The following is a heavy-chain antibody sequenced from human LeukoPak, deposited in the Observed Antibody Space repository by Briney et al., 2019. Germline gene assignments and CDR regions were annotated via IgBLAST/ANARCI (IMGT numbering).Heavy chain of an antibody. CDR2: IIPMSGTT. D-gene: IGHD1/OR15-1a*01. V-gene: IGHV1-69*01. J-gene: IGHJ4*02. CDR3: ARSNNVFFAGDH. Sequence: SVKVSCKASGDTFSSYAFSWVRQAPGQGLEWMGAIIPMSGTTHYAQNFQGRVTITSDESTRTVSLEVTSLRSEDTALYYCARSNNVFFAGDHWGQGTLVTVSS. CDR1: GDTFSSYA.